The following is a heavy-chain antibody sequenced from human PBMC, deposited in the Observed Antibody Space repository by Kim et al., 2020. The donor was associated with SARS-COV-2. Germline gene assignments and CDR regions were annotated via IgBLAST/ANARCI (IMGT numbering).Heavy chain of an antibody. J-gene: IGHJ4*02. Sequence: GGSLRLSCAASGFTFSDYAVSWVRQAPGKGLEWVSSISKNGDIEFYEDSVKGRFTIARDNSKNTLYLQMNSLRAEDTGLYFCAKEGGGVVANWYRNYWGQGTLVAVSS. CDR3: AKEGGGVVANWYRNY. CDR1: GFTFSDYA. CDR2: ISKNGDIE. V-gene: IGHV3-23*01. D-gene: IGHD2-8*02.